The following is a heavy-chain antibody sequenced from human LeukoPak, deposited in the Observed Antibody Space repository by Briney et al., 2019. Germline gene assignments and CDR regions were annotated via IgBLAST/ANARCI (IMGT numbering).Heavy chain of an antibody. J-gene: IGHJ3*01. V-gene: IGHV4-31*03. CDR2: KYYSGSA. D-gene: IGHD2-2*01. CDR1: GVSISDGRYY. CDR3: ATPYCSGISCLDVFNV. Sequence: SETLSLTCNVSGVSISDGRYYWAWIRQRPGKGLEWLGYKYYSGSAKYNPSLKGRLTISIDTPENQFSLHLTSVTAAGTAIYYCATPYCSGISCLDVFNVWGQGTLVSVSS.